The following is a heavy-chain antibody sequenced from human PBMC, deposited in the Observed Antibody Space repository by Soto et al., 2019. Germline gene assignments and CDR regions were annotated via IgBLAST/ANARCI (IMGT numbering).Heavy chain of an antibody. V-gene: IGHV1-3*01. D-gene: IGHD3-9*01. CDR1: GYTFTSYA. CDR3: ARTQELRYFDWLLFSY. CDR2: INAGNGNT. J-gene: IGHJ4*02. Sequence: ASVKVSCKASGYTFTSYAMRWVRQAPGQRLEWMGWINAGNGNTKYSQKFQGRVTITRDTSASTAYMELSSLRSEDTAVYYCARTQELRYFDWLLFSYWGQGTLVTVSS.